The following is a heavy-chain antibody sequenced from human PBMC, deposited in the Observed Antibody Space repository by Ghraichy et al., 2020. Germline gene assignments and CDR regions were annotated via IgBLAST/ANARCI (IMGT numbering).Heavy chain of an antibody. CDR1: GGSFSGYY. J-gene: IGHJ4*02. D-gene: IGHD6-25*01. V-gene: IGHV4-34*01. Sequence: SETLSLTCAVYGGSFSGYYWSWIRQPPGKGLEWIGEINHSGSTNYNPSLKSRVTISVDTSKNQFSLKLSSVTAADTAVYYCASTATYRPTPVDYWGQGTLVTVSS. CDR3: ASTATYRPTPVDY. CDR2: INHSGST.